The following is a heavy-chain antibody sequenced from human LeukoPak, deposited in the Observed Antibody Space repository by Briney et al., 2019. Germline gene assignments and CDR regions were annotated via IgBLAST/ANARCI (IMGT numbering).Heavy chain of an antibody. CDR2: ISGSGGST. CDR3: AKDDRYRYGSSLDY. J-gene: IGHJ4*02. Sequence: GGSLRLSCAASGFTFSNYWMTWVRQAPGKGLEWVSAISGSGGSTYYADSVKGRFTISRDNSKNTLYLQMNSLRAEDTAVYYCAKDDRYRYGSSLDYWGQGTLVTVSS. V-gene: IGHV3-23*01. D-gene: IGHD5-18*01. CDR1: GFTFSNYW.